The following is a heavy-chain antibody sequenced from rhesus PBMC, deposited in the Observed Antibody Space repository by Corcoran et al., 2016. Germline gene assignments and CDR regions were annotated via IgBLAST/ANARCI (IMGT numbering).Heavy chain of an antibody. J-gene: IGHJ5-1*01. CDR3: ARHLGSSYGWRFDV. V-gene: IGHV4-93*02. CDR1: GGSISSSNW. Sequence: QVQLQESGPAVVKPSETLSLTCAVSGGSISSSNWWDWIRRSPGRGLAGIGGIYGSAASTVYSPSLKSRVTLSIDTSKNQFSLKLSSVTAADTAVYFCARHLGSSYGWRFDVWGAGVLVTVSS. D-gene: IGHD6-43*01. CDR2: IYGSAAST.